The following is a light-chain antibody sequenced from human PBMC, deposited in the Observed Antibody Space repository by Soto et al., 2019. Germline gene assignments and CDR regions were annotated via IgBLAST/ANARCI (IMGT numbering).Light chain of an antibody. Sequence: VNTRLAWYQHKPGQAPRLLIYLTSNRAAGIPARFSGSGSGTDFTLAISDVEPEDFAVYYCHQRQSWPRTFGQGTKVDIK. CDR1: VNTR. CDR2: LTS. V-gene: IGKV3D-11*03. J-gene: IGKJ1*01. CDR3: HQRQSWPRT.